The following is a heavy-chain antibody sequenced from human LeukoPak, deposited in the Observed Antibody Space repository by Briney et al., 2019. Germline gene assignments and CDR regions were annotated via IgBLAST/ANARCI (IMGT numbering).Heavy chain of an antibody. J-gene: IGHJ4*02. CDR1: GFTFSSYG. D-gene: IGHD2-2*01. CDR3: VRGGSTSTDY. CDR2: INTDGSNT. Sequence: GGSLRLSCAASGFTFSSYGMHWVRQAPGKGLVWVSRINTDGSNTDYADSVKGRFTISRDNAENTLYLQMNSLRAEDTTVYYCVRGGSTSTDYWGQGTLVTVSS. V-gene: IGHV3-74*01.